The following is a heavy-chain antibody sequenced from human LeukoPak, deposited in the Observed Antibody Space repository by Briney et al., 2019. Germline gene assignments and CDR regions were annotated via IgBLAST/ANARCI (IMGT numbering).Heavy chain of an antibody. J-gene: IGHJ5*01. D-gene: IGHD1-1*01. V-gene: IGHV1-46*01. Sequence: GASVKVSCKASGYTFTSYFMHWVRQAPGQGLEWLGMINPSGSTTTYAQKFQGRVTMTRDTSTSTVYMELSSLRSEDTAVYYCARETSDSWGKGTLVTVSS. CDR3: ARETSDS. CDR2: INPSGSTT. CDR1: GYTFTSYF.